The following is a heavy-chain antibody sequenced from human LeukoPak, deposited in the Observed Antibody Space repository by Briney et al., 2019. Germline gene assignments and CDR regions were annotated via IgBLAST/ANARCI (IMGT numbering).Heavy chain of an antibody. CDR3: ARDYCSSTSCLVDY. D-gene: IGHD2-2*01. CDR1: GYTFTGYH. Sequence: ASVKVSCKASGYTFTGYHMHWVRQAPGQGLEWMGRTNPNSGDTNYAQKFQGRVTMTRDTSISTAYMELSRLRSDDTAVYYCARDYCSSTSCLVDYWGQGTLVTVSS. V-gene: IGHV1-2*06. CDR2: TNPNSGDT. J-gene: IGHJ4*02.